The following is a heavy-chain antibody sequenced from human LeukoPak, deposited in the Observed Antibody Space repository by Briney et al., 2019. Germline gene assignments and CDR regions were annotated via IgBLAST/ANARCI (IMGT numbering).Heavy chain of an antibody. CDR3: AKELDGFDI. Sequence: GGSLGLSCAGSGFTFSSYIMHWVRQTPGKGLEWVALVWYDGSEDYYRDSVKGRFTISRDNSKNTLYLQMNSLKVEDTAVYYCAKELDGFDIWGQGTKVTVSS. J-gene: IGHJ3*02. V-gene: IGHV3-30*02. CDR1: GFTFSSYI. CDR2: VWYDGSED.